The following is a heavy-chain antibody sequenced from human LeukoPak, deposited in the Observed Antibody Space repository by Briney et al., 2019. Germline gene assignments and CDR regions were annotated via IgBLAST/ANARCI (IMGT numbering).Heavy chain of an antibody. CDR1: GLTFRNAW. D-gene: IGHD4-17*01. CDR2: IKSKTDGGTT. V-gene: IGHV3-15*01. J-gene: IGHJ4*02. Sequence: GGSLRLSCAASGLTFRNAWMSWVRQAPGKGLAWVDRIKSKTDGGTTDYAAPVKGRFTISRDDSKNTLYLQMNSLKTEDTAVYYCTTEGDYGDYTYWGQGTLVTVSS. CDR3: TTEGDYGDYTY.